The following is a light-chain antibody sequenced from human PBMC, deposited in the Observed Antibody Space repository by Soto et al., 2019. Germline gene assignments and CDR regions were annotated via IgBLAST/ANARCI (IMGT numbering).Light chain of an antibody. CDR1: QSVSSN. J-gene: IGKJ4*01. V-gene: IGKV3-15*01. CDR2: GAS. Sequence: EIVMTQSPATLSVSPGERATLSCRANQSVSSNLAWYQQKPGQAPRLLIYGASTRATGIPARFSGSGSGTEFTLTISSLQSEDFAVYFCQQYNNWPLTFGGGTKVDI. CDR3: QQYNNWPLT.